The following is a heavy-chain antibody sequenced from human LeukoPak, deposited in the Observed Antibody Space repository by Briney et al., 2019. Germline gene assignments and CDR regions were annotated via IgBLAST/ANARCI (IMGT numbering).Heavy chain of an antibody. CDR1: GFTFTSA. Sequence: GGSLRLSCTASGFTFTSAMSWVRQAPGKGLEWVSAISGGGDNTYYADSVKGRFTISRDNSKNTLYLQMNSLRAEDTAVYYCAKDRRYCSGYSCPYYFDYWGQGTLVTVSS. V-gene: IGHV3-23*01. CDR2: ISGGGDNT. J-gene: IGHJ4*02. D-gene: IGHD2-15*01. CDR3: AKDRRYCSGYSCPYYFDY.